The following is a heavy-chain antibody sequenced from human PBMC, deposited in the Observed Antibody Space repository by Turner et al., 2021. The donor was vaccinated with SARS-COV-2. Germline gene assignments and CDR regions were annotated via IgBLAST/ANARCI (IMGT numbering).Heavy chain of an antibody. J-gene: IGHJ4*02. Sequence: QVQLVESGGGVVQPGRSLRPSCAAVGFTFSSYVMHWVRQAPGKGLEWVAVIWFDGSNKYYADSVKGRFTISRDNSKNTLYLQMNSLRAEDTAVYYCARDRAFGDSSGRDYWGQGTLVTVSS. CDR1: GFTFSSYV. CDR3: ARDRAFGDSSGRDY. D-gene: IGHD3-22*01. CDR2: IWFDGSNK. V-gene: IGHV3-33*08.